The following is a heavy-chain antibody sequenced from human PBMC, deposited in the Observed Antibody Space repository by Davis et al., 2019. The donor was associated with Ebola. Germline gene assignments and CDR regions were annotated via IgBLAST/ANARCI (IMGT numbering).Heavy chain of an antibody. D-gene: IGHD3-3*01. CDR2: ISYDGSNK. V-gene: IGHV3-30*03. J-gene: IGHJ6*02. CDR3: ARGAFYDFWSGSYYYYGMDV. CDR1: GFTFSSYG. Sequence: GESLKISCAASGFTFSSYGMHWVRQAPGKGLEWVAVISYDGSNKYYADSVKGRFTISRDNSKNTLYLQMNSLRAEDTAVYYCARGAFYDFWSGSYYYYGMDVWGQGTTVTVSS.